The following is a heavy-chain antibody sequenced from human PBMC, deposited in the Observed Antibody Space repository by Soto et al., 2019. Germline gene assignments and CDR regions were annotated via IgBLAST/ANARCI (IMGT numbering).Heavy chain of an antibody. D-gene: IGHD6-6*01. CDR3: AREGPGYSSSSGWFDP. V-gene: IGHV4-59*01. CDR2: IYYSGST. Sequence: PSETLSLTCTVSGGSISSYYWSWIRQPPGKGLEWIGYIYYSGSTNYNPSLKSRVTISVDTSKNQFSLKLSSVTAADTAVYYCAREGPGYSSSSGWFDPWGQGTLVTVSS. J-gene: IGHJ5*02. CDR1: GGSISSYY.